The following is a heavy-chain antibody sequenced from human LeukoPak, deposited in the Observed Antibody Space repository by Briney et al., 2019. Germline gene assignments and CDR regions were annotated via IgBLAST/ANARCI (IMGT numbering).Heavy chain of an antibody. V-gene: IGHV1-18*01. CDR1: GYSFPNYG. D-gene: IGHD3-16*02. J-gene: IGHJ4*02. Sequence: GASVKVSCKASGYSFPNYGVSWVRQTPGQGLEWVGWISAYNGNTSYAQKQLGRVTMTTDISTTTAHMELRSLRSDDTALYYCARASGVWGSFRSSPFDYWGQGTLVAVPS. CDR2: ISAYNGNT. CDR3: ARASGVWGSFRSSPFDY.